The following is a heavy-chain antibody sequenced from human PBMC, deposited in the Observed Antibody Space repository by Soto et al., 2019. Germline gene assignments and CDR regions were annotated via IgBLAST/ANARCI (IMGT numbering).Heavy chain of an antibody. CDR1: GFTFTSSA. J-gene: IGHJ4*02. Sequence: WASVKVSCKASGFTFTSSAVQWVRQARGQRLEWIGWIVVGSGNTNYAQKFQERVTITRDMSTSTAYMELSSLRSEDTAVYYCAASKGYYYDSSGYSVDYWGQGTLVTVSS. V-gene: IGHV1-58*01. CDR3: AASKGYYYDSSGYSVDY. CDR2: IVVGSGNT. D-gene: IGHD3-22*01.